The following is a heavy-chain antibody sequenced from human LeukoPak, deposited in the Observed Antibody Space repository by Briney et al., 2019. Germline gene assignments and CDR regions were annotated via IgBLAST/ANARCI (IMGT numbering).Heavy chain of an antibody. D-gene: IGHD3-10*01. J-gene: IGHJ4*02. CDR2: ISYDGSNK. CDR3: AKDRMYYYGSGSYCDY. Sequence: PGGSLRLSCAASGFTFSSYGMHWVRQAPGKGREGGAVISYDGSNKYYADSVKGRFTISRDNSKNTLYLQMNSLRAEDTAVYYCAKDRMYYYGSGSYCDYWGQGTLVTVSS. CDR1: GFTFSSYG. V-gene: IGHV3-30*18.